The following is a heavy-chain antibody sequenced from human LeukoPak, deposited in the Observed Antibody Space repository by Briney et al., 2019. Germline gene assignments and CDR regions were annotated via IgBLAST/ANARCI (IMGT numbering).Heavy chain of an antibody. V-gene: IGHV3-21*01. CDR3: ARENTIAFWFDP. CDR1: GFTFSGYS. Sequence: GGSLRLSCAASGFTFSGYSMNWVRQAPGKGLEWVSSISSSSSYIYYADSVKGRFTISRDNAKNSLYLQMNSLRAEDTAVYYCARENTIAFWFDPWGQGTLVTVSS. D-gene: IGHD3-3*01. CDR2: ISSSSSYI. J-gene: IGHJ5*02.